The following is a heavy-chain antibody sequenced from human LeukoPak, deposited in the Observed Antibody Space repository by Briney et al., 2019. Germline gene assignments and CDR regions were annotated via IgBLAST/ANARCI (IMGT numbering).Heavy chain of an antibody. V-gene: IGHV1-69*05. Sequence: SVKVSCKASGGTFSSYAISWVRQAPGQGLERMGGIIPIFGTANYAQKFQGRVTITTDESTSTAYMELSSLRSEDTAVYYCARSICSSTSCYADFDYWGQGTLVTVSS. CDR1: GGTFSSYA. CDR3: ARSICSSTSCYADFDY. J-gene: IGHJ4*02. CDR2: IIPIFGTA. D-gene: IGHD2-2*01.